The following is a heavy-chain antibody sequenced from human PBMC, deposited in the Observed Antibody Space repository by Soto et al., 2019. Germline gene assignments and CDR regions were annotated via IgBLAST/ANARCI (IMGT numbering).Heavy chain of an antibody. D-gene: IGHD2-15*01. CDR1: GYTFTSYG. CDR3: ARYLVVVAAKYYYYYYMDV. V-gene: IGHV1-18*01. J-gene: IGHJ6*03. Sequence: ASVKVSCKASGYTFTSYGISWVRQAPGQGLEWMGWISAYNGITNYAQKLQGRVTMTTDTSTSTAYMELRSLRSDDTAVYYCARYLVVVAAKYYYYYYMDVWGKGTTVTVSS. CDR2: ISAYNGIT.